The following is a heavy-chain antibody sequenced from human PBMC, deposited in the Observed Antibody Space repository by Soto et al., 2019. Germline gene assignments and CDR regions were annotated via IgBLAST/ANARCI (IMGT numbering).Heavy chain of an antibody. D-gene: IGHD3-3*01. CDR1: GGSVSSESHY. CDR2: IYYTGST. J-gene: IGHJ6*02. CDR3: AREKYAFRSGCYYYAMEV. V-gene: IGHV4-61*01. Sequence: SETLSLTCTVSGGSVSSESHYWSWIRQTPGKGLEWIGYIYYTGSTNYNPSLKGRVTMSVDTSRDQVSLRLRSVTRADTAVYYCAREKYAFRSGCYYYAMEVWGQGTKVTVSS.